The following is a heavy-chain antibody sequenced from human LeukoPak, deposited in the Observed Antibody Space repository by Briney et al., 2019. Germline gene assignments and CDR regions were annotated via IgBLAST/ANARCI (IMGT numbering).Heavy chain of an antibody. V-gene: IGHV3-7*03. Sequence: TGGSLRLSCGASGFTFNSYCMSWVRQAPGKGPEWVANIKQDGSETYYVDSVKGRFTISRDNAKNSLYLQMNSLRAEGTAVYYCARFPGVRLRRAFDIWGQGTMVTVSS. CDR2: IKQDGSET. CDR1: GFTFNSYC. D-gene: IGHD4-17*01. CDR3: ARFPGVRLRRAFDI. J-gene: IGHJ3*02.